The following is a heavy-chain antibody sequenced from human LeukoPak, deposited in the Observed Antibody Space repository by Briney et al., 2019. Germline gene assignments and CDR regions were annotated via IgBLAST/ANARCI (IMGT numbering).Heavy chain of an antibody. V-gene: IGHV3-48*02. CDR3: ARGYLNYYDSSGYYYTGAFDI. CDR1: GFTFSSYS. CDR2: ISSSSSTI. Sequence: PGGSLRLSCAASGFTFSSYSMNWVRQAPGKGLEWVSYISSSSSTIYYADSVKGRFTISRDNAKNSLYLQMNSLRDEDTAVYYCARGYLNYYDSSGYYYTGAFDIWGQGTMVTVSS. J-gene: IGHJ3*02. D-gene: IGHD3-22*01.